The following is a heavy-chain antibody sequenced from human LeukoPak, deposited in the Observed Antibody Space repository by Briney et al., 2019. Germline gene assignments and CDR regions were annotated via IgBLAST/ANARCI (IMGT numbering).Heavy chain of an antibody. V-gene: IGHV1-24*01. CDR1: GYTLTELS. CDR3: ARELGSTSLLGTLH. D-gene: IGHD2-2*01. J-gene: IGHJ4*02. Sequence: ASVKVSCKVSGYTLTELSMHWVRQAPGKGLEWMGGFDPEDGETIYAQKFQGRVTITADKSTSTAYMELSSLRSEDTAVYYCARELGSTSLLGTLHWGQGTLVTVSS. CDR2: FDPEDGET.